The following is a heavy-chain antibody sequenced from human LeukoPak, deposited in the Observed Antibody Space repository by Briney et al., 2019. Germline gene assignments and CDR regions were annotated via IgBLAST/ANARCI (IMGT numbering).Heavy chain of an antibody. CDR3: AKDQSIAAALRGYGMDV. D-gene: IGHD6-13*01. Sequence: GRSLRLSCAASGFTFSSYGMDWVHQAPGKGLEWVAAIWYDGSNKYYADSVKGRFTISRDNSKNTLYLQMNSLRAEDTAVYYCAKDQSIAAALRGYGMDVWGQGTTVTVSS. J-gene: IGHJ6*02. CDR1: GFTFSSYG. CDR2: IWYDGSNK. V-gene: IGHV3-33*06.